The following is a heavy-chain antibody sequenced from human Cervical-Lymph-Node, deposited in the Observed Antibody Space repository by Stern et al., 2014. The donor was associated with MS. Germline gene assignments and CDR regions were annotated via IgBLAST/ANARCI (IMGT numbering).Heavy chain of an antibody. D-gene: IGHD7-27*01. CDR1: GGSISSGGYH. Sequence: QLQLQESGPGLVKPSQTLSLTCTVSGGSISSGGYHWSWIRQHPGKGLEWIGHIYYSGSTFYSPSLKSRVIISVDTSKNQFSLKLRSVTAADTAVYHCARYRSPNWGLDDYYGMDVWGQGTTVTVSS. V-gene: IGHV4-31*03. CDR2: IYYSGST. J-gene: IGHJ6*02. CDR3: ARYRSPNWGLDDYYGMDV.